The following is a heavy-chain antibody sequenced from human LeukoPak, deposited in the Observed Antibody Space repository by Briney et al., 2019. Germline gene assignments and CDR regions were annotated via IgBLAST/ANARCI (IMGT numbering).Heavy chain of an antibody. CDR3: ARDGAGYDFWSGYNY. J-gene: IGHJ4*02. D-gene: IGHD3-3*01. CDR1: GFTFSTYY. Sequence: GGSLRLSCAASGFTFSTYYMSWVRQAPGKGLEWVSVIYSGGSTYYADSVKGRFTISRDNSKNTLYLQMNSLRAEDTAVYYCARDGAGYDFWSGYNYWGQGTLVTVSS. CDR2: IYSGGST. V-gene: IGHV3-66*01.